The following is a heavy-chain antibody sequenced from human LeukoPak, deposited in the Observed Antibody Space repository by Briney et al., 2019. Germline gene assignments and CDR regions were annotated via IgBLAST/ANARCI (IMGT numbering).Heavy chain of an antibody. CDR3: ARDHGSGMFDY. D-gene: IGHD6-19*01. J-gene: IGHJ4*02. CDR1: GYSFTGYA. CDR2: IIPIFGTA. V-gene: IGHV1-69*13. Sequence: SVKVSCKTSGYSFTGYAMHWVRQAPGQGLEWMGGIIPIFGTANYAQKFQGRVTITADESTSTAYMELSSLRSEDTAVYYCARDHGSGMFDYWGQGTLVTVSS.